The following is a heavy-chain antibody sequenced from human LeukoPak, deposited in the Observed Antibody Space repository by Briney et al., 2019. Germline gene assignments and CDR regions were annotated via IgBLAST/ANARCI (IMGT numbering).Heavy chain of an antibody. J-gene: IGHJ4*02. CDR3: ARTSGYSSSWYFDY. D-gene: IGHD6-13*01. CDR1: GFTFSSYS. CDR2: IRSSSSYI. Sequence: PGGSLRLSCAASGFTFSSYSMNWVRQAPGKGLEWVSSIRSSSSYIYYADSVKGRFTISRDNAKNSLYLQMNSLRAEDTAVYYCARTSGYSSSWYFDYWGQGTLVTVSS. V-gene: IGHV3-21*01.